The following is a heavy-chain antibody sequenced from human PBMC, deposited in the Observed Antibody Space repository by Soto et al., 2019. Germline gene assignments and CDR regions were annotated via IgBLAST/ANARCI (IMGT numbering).Heavy chain of an antibody. CDR1: GFTFSNSA. CDR2: ISGSGGST. V-gene: IGHV3-23*01. D-gene: IGHD2-15*01. Sequence: EVQLLESGGGLVQPGGSLRLSCAASGFTFSNSAMSWVRQAPGKGLEWVSVISGSGGSTYYADSVKGRFTISRDNSNNTLYLQMNSQRAEDTAVYYCAKYQGVGGKRWFDPWGQGILVTVSA. CDR3: AKYQGVGGKRWFDP. J-gene: IGHJ5*02.